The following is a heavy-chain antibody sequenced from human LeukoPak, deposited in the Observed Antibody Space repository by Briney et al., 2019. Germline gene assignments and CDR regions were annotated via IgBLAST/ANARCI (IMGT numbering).Heavy chain of an antibody. D-gene: IGHD6-13*01. CDR3: ARDLTDGRSSWYWFDP. CDR1: GYTFTGYY. Sequence: GASVKVSCKASGYTFTGYYMHWVRQAPGQGLEWMGWINPNSGGTNYAQKFQGRVTMTRDTSISTAYMELSRLRSDDTAVYYCARDLTDGRSSWYWFDPWGQGTLVTVSS. CDR2: INPNSGGT. V-gene: IGHV1-2*02. J-gene: IGHJ5*02.